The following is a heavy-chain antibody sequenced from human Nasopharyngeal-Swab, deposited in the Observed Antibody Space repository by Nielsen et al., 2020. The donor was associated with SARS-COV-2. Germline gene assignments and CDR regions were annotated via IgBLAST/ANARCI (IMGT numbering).Heavy chain of an antibody. CDR3: ARDGPYVGYAFDD. J-gene: IGHJ4*02. Sequence: SETLSLTCTVSGGPISSYYWSWIRQPPGKGLEWIGNIYYSGSTNYNPSLKSRVTISADTSKKRFSLNLSSVTAADTAVYYCARDGPYVGYAFDDWGQGTLVTVSS. CDR2: IYYSGST. CDR1: GGPISSYY. D-gene: IGHD5-18*01. V-gene: IGHV4-59*01.